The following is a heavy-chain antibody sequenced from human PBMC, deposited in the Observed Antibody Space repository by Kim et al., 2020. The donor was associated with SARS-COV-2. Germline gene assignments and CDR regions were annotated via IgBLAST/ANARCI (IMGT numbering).Heavy chain of an antibody. V-gene: IGHV4-39*01. D-gene: IGHD5-12*01. J-gene: IGHJ4*02. CDR3: ARPGDGYNYYFDY. Sequence: YNPSLKSRVTIPVDTSKNQFSLKLSSVTAADTAVYYCARPGDGYNYYFDYWGQGTLVTVSS.